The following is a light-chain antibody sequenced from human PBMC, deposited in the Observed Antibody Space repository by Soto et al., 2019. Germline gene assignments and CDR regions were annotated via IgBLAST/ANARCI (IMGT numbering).Light chain of an antibody. Sequence: QSVLTQPASVSGSPGQSITISCTGTSSDVGSYNLVSWYQQHPGKAPKLMIYEVSKRPSGVSNRFSGSKSGNTASLTISGLQAEDEADYYCCSYAGSSTSLYVFGTWTKLTVL. CDR1: SSDVGSYNL. CDR3: CSYAGSSTSLYV. CDR2: EVS. V-gene: IGLV2-23*02. J-gene: IGLJ1*01.